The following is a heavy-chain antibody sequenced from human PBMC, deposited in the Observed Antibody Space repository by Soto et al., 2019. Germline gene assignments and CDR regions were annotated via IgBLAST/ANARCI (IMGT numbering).Heavy chain of an antibody. D-gene: IGHD3-9*01. CDR3: ARATKTPRKLRYFDWSVDY. J-gene: IGHJ4*02. Sequence: PSETLSLTCAVYGGSFSCYYWSWIRQPPGNGLEWIGEINHSGSTNYNPSLKSRVTISVDTSKNQFSLKLSSVTAADTAVYYCARATKTPRKLRYFDWSVDYWGQGTLVTVSS. V-gene: IGHV4-34*01. CDR1: GGSFSCYY. CDR2: INHSGST.